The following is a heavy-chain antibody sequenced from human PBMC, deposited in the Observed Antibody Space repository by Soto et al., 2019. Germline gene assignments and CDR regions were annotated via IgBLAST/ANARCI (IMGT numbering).Heavy chain of an antibody. Sequence: PVGSLRLSCAASGFTFSSYGMHWVRQAPGKGLEWVAVISYDGSNKYYADSVKGRFTISRDNSKNTLYLQMNSLRAEGTAVYYCATERSQIVVVMRYWGQGTLVTVSS. CDR1: GFTFSSYG. CDR3: ATERSQIVVVMRY. D-gene: IGHD3-22*01. V-gene: IGHV3-30*03. CDR2: ISYDGSNK. J-gene: IGHJ4*02.